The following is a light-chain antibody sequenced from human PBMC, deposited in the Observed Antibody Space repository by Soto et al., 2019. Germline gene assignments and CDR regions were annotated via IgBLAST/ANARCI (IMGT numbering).Light chain of an antibody. V-gene: IGKV3-20*01. Sequence: EVVLTQSPGTLSLSPGERATLSCRASHSVSSNQLAWYQKKPGQAPRLLIYGASRRATGIPDRFSGSGSGTDFTLTISRLEPEDVALYYCQQYGGSPPDAFGQGTELELK. CDR3: QQYGGSPPDA. CDR2: GAS. CDR1: HSVSSNQ. J-gene: IGKJ2*01.